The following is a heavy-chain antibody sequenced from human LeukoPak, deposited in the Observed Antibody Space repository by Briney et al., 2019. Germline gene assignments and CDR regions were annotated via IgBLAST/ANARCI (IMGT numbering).Heavy chain of an antibody. Sequence: SGTLSLTCTVSGGSISSYYWSWIRQPPGKGLEWIGYIYYSGSTNYNPSLKSRVTISVDTSKNQFSLKLSSVTAADTAVYYCARAYSDYVWGSYRRDFDYWGQGTLVTVSS. CDR3: ARAYSDYVWGSYRRDFDY. CDR1: GGSISSYY. D-gene: IGHD3-16*02. CDR2: IYYSGST. V-gene: IGHV4-59*08. J-gene: IGHJ4*02.